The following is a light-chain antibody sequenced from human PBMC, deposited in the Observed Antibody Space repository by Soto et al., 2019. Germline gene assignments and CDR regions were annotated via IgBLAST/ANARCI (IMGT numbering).Light chain of an antibody. V-gene: IGLV2-14*01. Sequence: QSALTQPASVSGSPGQSITISCTGTSVDVGGYNFVSWYQHLPGKAPKLLIFDVTHRPSGVSDRFSGSKSGNTASLTISGVRPEDEADYYCCSYTDIALDVVFGGGTKLTVL. CDR1: SVDVGGYNF. CDR3: CSYTDIALDVV. J-gene: IGLJ2*01. CDR2: DVT.